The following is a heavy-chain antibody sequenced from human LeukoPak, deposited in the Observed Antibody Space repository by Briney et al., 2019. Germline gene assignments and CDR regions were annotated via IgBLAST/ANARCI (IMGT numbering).Heavy chain of an antibody. J-gene: IGHJ6*02. CDR1: GFTFSSYW. CDR3: ARGSITMVRGVPWLYYYYGMDV. Sequence: GGSLRLSCAASGFTFSSYWMSWVRQAPGKGLEWVANIKQDGSEKYYVDSVKGRFTLSRDNAKNSLYLQMNSLRAEDTAVYYCARGSITMVRGVPWLYYYYGMDVWGQGTTVTVSS. CDR2: IKQDGSEK. V-gene: IGHV3-7*05. D-gene: IGHD3-10*01.